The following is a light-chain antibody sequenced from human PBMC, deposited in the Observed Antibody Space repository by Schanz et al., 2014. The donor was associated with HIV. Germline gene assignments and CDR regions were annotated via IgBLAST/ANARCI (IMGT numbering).Light chain of an antibody. V-gene: IGKV3-15*01. CDR3: QQFNNWPPEGT. J-gene: IGKJ1*01. CDR2: RAS. CDR1: QSVSSSN. Sequence: EIVLTQSPGTLSLSPGERATLSCRASQSVSSSNLAWYQQKPGQAPRLLIYRASTRATGIPARFSGSGSGTEFTLTISSLLSEDFAIYYCQQFNNWPPEGTFGQGTKVELK.